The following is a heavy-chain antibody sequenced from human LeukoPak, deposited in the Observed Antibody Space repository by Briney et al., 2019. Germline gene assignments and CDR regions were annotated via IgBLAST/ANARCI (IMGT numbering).Heavy chain of an antibody. CDR1: VYPFPSYY. V-gene: IGHV1-46*01. CDR2: INPSGGST. J-gene: IGHJ4*02. D-gene: IGHD3-16*01. CDR3: ARDFVRGNYFDY. Sequence: GASVKVPYRSSVYPFPSYYMHWVRQPPGQGLEWMGIINPSGGSTSYAKKFQGRVTMTRDTSTSTVYMELSSLKSEDTAVYYYARDFVRGNYFDYWGQGTLVTVSS.